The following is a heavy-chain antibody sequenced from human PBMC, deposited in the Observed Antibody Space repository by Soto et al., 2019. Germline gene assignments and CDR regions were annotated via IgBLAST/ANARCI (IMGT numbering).Heavy chain of an antibody. CDR2: IIPIFGTA. CDR3: ARAIAAAGTADY. J-gene: IGHJ4*02. Sequence: SVKVSCKASGGTFSSYAISWVRQAPGQGLEWMGGIIPIFGTANYAQKFQGRVTITADESTSTAYMELSSLRSEDTAVYYCARAIAAAGTADYWGQGTLVTVSS. D-gene: IGHD6-13*01. V-gene: IGHV1-69*13. CDR1: GGTFSSYA.